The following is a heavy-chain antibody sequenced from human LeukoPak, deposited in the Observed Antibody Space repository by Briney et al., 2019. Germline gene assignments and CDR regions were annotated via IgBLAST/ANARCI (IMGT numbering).Heavy chain of an antibody. V-gene: IGHV1-69*04. J-gene: IGHJ5*02. CDR1: GGTFSSYA. Sequence: GASVKVSCKASGGTFSSYAISWVRQAPGQGLEWMGRIIPILGIANYAQKFQGRVTITADKSTSTAYMELSSLRSEDTAVYYCARVEMATIYNWFDPWGQGTLVTVSS. CDR3: ARVEMATIYNWFDP. CDR2: IIPILGIA. D-gene: IGHD5-12*01.